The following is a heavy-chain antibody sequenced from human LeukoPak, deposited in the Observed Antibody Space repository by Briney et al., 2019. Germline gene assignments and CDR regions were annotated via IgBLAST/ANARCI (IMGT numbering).Heavy chain of an antibody. CDR1: GGSISSSSYY. V-gene: IGHV4-39*07. J-gene: IGHJ4*02. D-gene: IGHD4-17*01. Sequence: SETLSLTCTVSGGSISSSSYYWGWIRQPPGKGLEWIGSIYYSGSTYYNPSLKSRVTISVDTSKNQFSLELSSVTAADTAVYYCARVTTGEQYFDYWGQGTLVTVSS. CDR2: IYYSGST. CDR3: ARVTTGEQYFDY.